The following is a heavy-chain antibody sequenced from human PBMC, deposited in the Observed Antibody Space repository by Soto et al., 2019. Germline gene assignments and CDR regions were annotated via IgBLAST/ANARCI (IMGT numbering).Heavy chain of an antibody. D-gene: IGHD4-17*01. CDR2: IIPILGIA. CDR3: ARGRTVTTFLGMDV. CDR1: GGTFSSYT. V-gene: IGHV1-69*02. Sequence: QVQLVQSGAEVKKPGSSVKVSCKASGGTFSSYTISWVRQAPGQGLEWMGRIIPILGIANYAQKFQGRVTITEDKSTSTAYMELSSLRSEDTAVYYCARGRTVTTFLGMDVWGQGTTVTVSS. J-gene: IGHJ6*02.